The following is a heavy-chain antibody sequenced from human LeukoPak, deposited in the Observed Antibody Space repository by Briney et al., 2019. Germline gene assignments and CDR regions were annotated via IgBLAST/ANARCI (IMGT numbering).Heavy chain of an antibody. V-gene: IGHV3-23*01. CDR2: ISGSGGST. CDR1: GFTFSSYD. Sequence: GGSLRLSCAASGFTFSSYDMHWVRQATGKGLEWVSAISGSGGSTYYADSVKGRFTISRDNSKNTLYLQMNSLRAEDTAVYYCAKMVAATLYWFDPWGQGTLVTVSS. CDR3: AKMVAATLYWFDP. D-gene: IGHD2-15*01. J-gene: IGHJ5*02.